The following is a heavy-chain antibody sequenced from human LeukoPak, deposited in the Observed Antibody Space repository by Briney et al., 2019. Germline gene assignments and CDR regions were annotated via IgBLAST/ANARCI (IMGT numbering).Heavy chain of an antibody. CDR3: ARFYGLGTWNDAFDI. Sequence: PGGSLRLSCAASAFTFSDYYMSWIRQAPGKGLEWVSYISTGSHYTNYADSVKGRFTISRDDARNSLFLQINSLRAEDMAVYYCARFYGLGTWNDAFDIWGQGTMVTVSS. V-gene: IGHV3-11*03. D-gene: IGHD3-10*01. J-gene: IGHJ3*02. CDR2: ISTGSHYT. CDR1: AFTFSDYY.